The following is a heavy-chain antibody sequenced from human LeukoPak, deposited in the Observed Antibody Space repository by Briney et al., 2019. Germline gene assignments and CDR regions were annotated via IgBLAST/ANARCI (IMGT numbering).Heavy chain of an antibody. V-gene: IGHV3-23*01. CDR1: GFTFSGYG. CDR2: ISSSGGST. CDR3: AKDLADYDSSGIFDY. D-gene: IGHD3-22*01. J-gene: IGHJ4*02. Sequence: GGSLRLSCTASGFTFSGYGMSWVRQAPGKGLEWVSSISSSGGSTYYADSVKGRFTISRDNSKNTLYLQMNSLRAEDTAVYYCAKDLADYDSSGIFDYWGQGTLVTVSS.